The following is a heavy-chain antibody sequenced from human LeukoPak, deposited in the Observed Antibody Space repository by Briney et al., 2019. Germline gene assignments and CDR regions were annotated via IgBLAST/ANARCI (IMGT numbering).Heavy chain of an antibody. Sequence: GESLKISCKVSGYIFTGHWIGWVRQMPGKGLEWMGIIYPGDSDTRYSPSFQGQVTMSVDTSISTAYLQWSSLKASDTTMYYCARQGYFSDSSGYHVMPIDYWGQGTLVTVSS. D-gene: IGHD3-22*01. CDR1: GYIFTGHW. V-gene: IGHV5-51*01. CDR3: ARQGYFSDSSGYHVMPIDY. J-gene: IGHJ4*02. CDR2: IYPGDSDT.